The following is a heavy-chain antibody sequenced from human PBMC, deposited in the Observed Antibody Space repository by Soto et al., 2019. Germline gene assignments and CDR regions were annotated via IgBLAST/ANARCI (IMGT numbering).Heavy chain of an antibody. V-gene: IGHV4-31*03. J-gene: IGHJ4*02. Sequence: PSETLSLTCTVSGGSIDSGRYYWTWLRQSPGERLEWLAHISQNGRTYYNPSLKSRAVISMDTSKNQFSLILTSVTAADTAMYYCAREGEYCNGNCYSGHFDSWGQGTLVTVSS. CDR3: AREGEYCNGNCYSGHFDS. CDR2: ISQNGRT. CDR1: GGSIDSGRYY. D-gene: IGHD2-21*02.